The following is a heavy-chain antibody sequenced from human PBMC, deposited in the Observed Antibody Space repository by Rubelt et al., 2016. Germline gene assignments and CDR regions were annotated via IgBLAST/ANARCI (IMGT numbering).Heavy chain of an antibody. V-gene: IGHV1-46*01. CDR2: IKPSGGST. CDR3: ARSPRYDFEDNWFDP. J-gene: IGHJ5*02. CDR1: GYTFTSYY. D-gene: IGHD3-3*01. Sequence: QVQLVQSGAEVKKPGASVKVSCKASGYTFTSYYMHWVRQAPGQGLEWMGIIKPSGGSTSYAQKFTGSVTMTRDTSTSTVYMELSSLRSEDTAVYYCARSPRYDFEDNWFDPWGQGTLVTVSS.